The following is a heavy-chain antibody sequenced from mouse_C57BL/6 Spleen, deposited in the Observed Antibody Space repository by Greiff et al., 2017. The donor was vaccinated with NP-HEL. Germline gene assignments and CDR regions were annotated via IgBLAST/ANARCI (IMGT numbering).Heavy chain of an antibody. J-gene: IGHJ4*01. V-gene: IGHV1-52*01. D-gene: IGHD2-4*01. Sequence: VQLQQPGAELVRPGSSVKLSCKASGYTFTSYWMHWVKQRPIQGLEWIGNIDPSDSETHYNQKFKDKATLTVDKSSSTAYMQLSSLTSEDSAVYYCARGEGIYYDYDGGMDYWGQGTSVTVSS. CDR3: ARGEGIYYDYDGGMDY. CDR2: IDPSDSET. CDR1: GYTFTSYW.